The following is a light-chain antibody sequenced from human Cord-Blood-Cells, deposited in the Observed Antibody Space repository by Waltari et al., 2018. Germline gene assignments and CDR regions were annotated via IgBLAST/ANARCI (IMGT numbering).Light chain of an antibody. V-gene: IGKV1-39*01. CDR3: QQSYSTPYT. Sequence: DIQITQSPSSLSASVGDRVTITCRASQSISSYLNWYQQKPGKAPKLLLYAASSLQSGGPSRFSGSGSGTYCTLTIRSLQPEDFATYYCQQSYSTPYTFGQGTKLEIK. J-gene: IGKJ2*01. CDR1: QSISSY. CDR2: AAS.